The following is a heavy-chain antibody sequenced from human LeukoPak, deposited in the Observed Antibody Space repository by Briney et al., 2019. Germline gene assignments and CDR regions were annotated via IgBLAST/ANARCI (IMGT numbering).Heavy chain of an antibody. J-gene: IGHJ5*02. V-gene: IGHV3-48*01. CDR2: INTGGRTM. Sequence: PGGSLRLSCAASGFTFTSYDMNWVRQAPGKGLEWVSYINTGGRTMYYADSVKGRFTISRDNAKNSPYLQMNSLRAEDTAVYYCARGPPLFDPWGQGTLVTVSS. CDR3: ARGPPLFDP. CDR1: GFTFTSYD.